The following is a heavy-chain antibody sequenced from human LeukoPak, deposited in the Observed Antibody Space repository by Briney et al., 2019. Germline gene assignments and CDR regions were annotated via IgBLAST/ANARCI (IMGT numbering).Heavy chain of an antibody. D-gene: IGHD2-2*01. CDR1: GGSVSSSSYY. V-gene: IGHV4-39*07. Sequence: PSETLSLTCTVSGGSVSSSSYYWAWIRQPPGKGQEWIGTIYYTGSTYYNPSLQSRVTVSVDTSKNQFSLKLSSVTAADTAVYYCARDNEEIVPGHGAFDIWGQGTMVTVSS. CDR2: IYYTGST. CDR3: ARDNEEIVPGHGAFDI. J-gene: IGHJ3*02.